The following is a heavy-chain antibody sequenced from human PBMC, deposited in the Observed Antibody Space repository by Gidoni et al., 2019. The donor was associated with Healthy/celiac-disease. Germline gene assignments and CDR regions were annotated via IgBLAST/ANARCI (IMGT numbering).Heavy chain of an antibody. CDR2: ISYDGSNK. V-gene: IGHV3-30*04. Sequence: QVQLVESGGGVIQPGRSLRLSCAASGFTFSSYAMHWVRQAPGKGLEWVAVISYDGSNKYYADSVKGRFTISRDNSKNTLYLQMNSLRAEDTAVYYCARPGIAAAGTRRRGYYYGMDVWGQGTTVTVSS. D-gene: IGHD6-13*01. J-gene: IGHJ6*02. CDR1: GFTFSSYA. CDR3: ARPGIAAAGTRRRGYYYGMDV.